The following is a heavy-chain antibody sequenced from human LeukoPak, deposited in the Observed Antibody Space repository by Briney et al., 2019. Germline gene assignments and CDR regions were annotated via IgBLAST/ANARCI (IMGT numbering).Heavy chain of an antibody. CDR1: DYIFSGHF. D-gene: IGHD6-13*01. CDR2: TDPNSGGT. Sequence: ASVKVSCKASDYIFSGHFIHWVRQAPGQGLEWIGRTDPNSGGTSFAPKFQGRVTMTRDTSISTAYMEVTRLTSDDTAVYYCARRPPMSAADNWLDPWGQGTLVTVSS. V-gene: IGHV1-2*06. J-gene: IGHJ5*02. CDR3: ARRPPMSAADNWLDP.